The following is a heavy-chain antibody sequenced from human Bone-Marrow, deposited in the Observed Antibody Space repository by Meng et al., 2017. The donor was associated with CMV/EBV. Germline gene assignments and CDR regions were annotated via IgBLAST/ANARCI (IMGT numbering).Heavy chain of an antibody. J-gene: IGHJ4*02. CDR2: IYYSGST. V-gene: IGHV4-59*01. D-gene: IGHD1-26*01. CDR3: TRGSAAAAGATILPDY. CDR1: GGSISSYY. Sequence: GSLRLSCTVSGGSISSYYWSWIRQPPGKGLEWIGYIYYSGSTNYNPSLKSRVTISVDTSKNQFSLKLSSVTAADTAIYYCTRGSAAAAGATILPDYWGQGALVTVSS.